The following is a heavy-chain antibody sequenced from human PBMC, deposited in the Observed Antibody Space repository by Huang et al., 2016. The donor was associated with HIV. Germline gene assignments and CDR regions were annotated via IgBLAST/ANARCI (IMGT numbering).Heavy chain of an antibody. V-gene: IGHV3-30*18. CDR1: GFTFSNYG. J-gene: IGHJ4*02. CDR3: AKDREDSAYQLDY. Sequence: QVQLVESGGGVVQPGRSLRLSFAASGFTFSNYGVHWVRQAPGKGGEWVAAISYDGSYKYYSDSVKGRFTISRDDSQNTLYLQMSSLRAEDTAVYFCAKDREDSAYQLDYWGQGTRVTVSS. CDR2: ISYDGSYK. D-gene: IGHD5-12*01.